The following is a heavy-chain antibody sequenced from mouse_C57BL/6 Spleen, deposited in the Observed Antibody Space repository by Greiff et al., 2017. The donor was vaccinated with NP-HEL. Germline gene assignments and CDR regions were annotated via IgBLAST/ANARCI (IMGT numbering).Heavy chain of an antibody. Sequence: DVQLVESGGGLVQPKGSLKLSCAASGFSFNTYAMNWVRQAPGKGLEWVARIRSKSNNYATYYADSVKDRFTISRDDSESMLYLQMNNLKTEDTAMYYCVRRGGSYAMDYWGQGTSVTVSS. J-gene: IGHJ4*01. V-gene: IGHV10-1*01. CDR3: VRRGGSYAMDY. D-gene: IGHD1-1*02. CDR1: GFSFNTYA. CDR2: IRSKSNNYAT.